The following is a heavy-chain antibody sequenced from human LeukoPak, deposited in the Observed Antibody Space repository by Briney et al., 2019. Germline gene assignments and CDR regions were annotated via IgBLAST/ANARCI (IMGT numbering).Heavy chain of an antibody. D-gene: IGHD2-21*02. CDR1: GFMFSSYA. V-gene: IGHV3-23*01. CDR3: AKGHGDWYFYYFDY. Sequence: SGGSLRLSCAASGFMFSSYAMSWVRQAPGKGLGWVSAISGSGDSTYYTDSVKGRFTISRDNDKNTLYLQMSSLRDEDTAIYYCAKGHGDWYFYYFDYWGQGTLVTVSS. CDR2: ISGSGDST. J-gene: IGHJ4*02.